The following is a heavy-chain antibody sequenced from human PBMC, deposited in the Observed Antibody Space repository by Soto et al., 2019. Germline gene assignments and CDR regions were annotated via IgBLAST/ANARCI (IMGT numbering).Heavy chain of an antibody. D-gene: IGHD1-1*01. Sequence: GGSLRLSCAASGITFSSYTMNWVRQAPGKGLEWVSSISSNSGSISYADSVKGRFTISRDNAKNSLYLQMNSLRAEDTALFYCVRSRSGATGTTSIMDVWGRGTTVTVSS. CDR2: ISSNSGSI. V-gene: IGHV3-21*01. J-gene: IGHJ6*04. CDR1: GITFSSYT. CDR3: VRSRSGATGTTSIMDV.